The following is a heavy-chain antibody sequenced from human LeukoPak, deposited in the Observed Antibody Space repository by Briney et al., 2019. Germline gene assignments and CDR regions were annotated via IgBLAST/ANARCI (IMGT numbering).Heavy chain of an antibody. CDR1: GFTFDDYA. Sequence: PGGSLRLSCAASGFTFDDYAMHWVRQAPGKGLEWVSGISWNSGSIGYADSVKGRFTISRDNAKNSLYLQMNSLRAEDTALYYCPKGGVRTVALLRYYWGQGTLVTVSS. CDR2: ISWNSGSI. D-gene: IGHD2-15*01. V-gene: IGHV3-9*01. CDR3: PKGGVRTVALLRYY. J-gene: IGHJ4*02.